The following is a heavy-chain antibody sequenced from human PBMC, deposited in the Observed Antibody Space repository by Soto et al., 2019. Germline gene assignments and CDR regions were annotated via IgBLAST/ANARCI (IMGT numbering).Heavy chain of an antibody. CDR1: GGSFSCYY. D-gene: IGHD2-15*01. CDR2: INHSGST. J-gene: IGHJ4*02. Sequence: SETLSLTCAVYGGSFSCYYWSWIRQAPGKGLEWIGEINHSGSTNYNPSLKSRVTISVDTSKNQFSLKLSSVTAADTAVYYCARSSPGHCSGGSCHRRRSDYWGQGTLVTVSS. V-gene: IGHV4-34*01. CDR3: ARSSPGHCSGGSCHRRRSDY.